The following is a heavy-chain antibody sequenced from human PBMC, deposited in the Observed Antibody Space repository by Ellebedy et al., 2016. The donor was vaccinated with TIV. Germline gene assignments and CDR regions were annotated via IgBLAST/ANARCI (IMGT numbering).Heavy chain of an antibody. J-gene: IGHJ6*02. CDR1: GFTFTNAW. CDR2: VYSDETTT. D-gene: IGHD4-17*01. CDR3: AKDQGYGEYDYYYYGMDV. V-gene: IGHV3-74*01. Sequence: GGSLRLSCAGSGFTFTNAWMNWVRQAPGKGLLWVSRVYSDETTTLYADSVKGRFTVSRDNAKNTLYLQMNSLRAEDTAVYYCAKDQGYGEYDYYYYGMDVWGQGTTVTVSS.